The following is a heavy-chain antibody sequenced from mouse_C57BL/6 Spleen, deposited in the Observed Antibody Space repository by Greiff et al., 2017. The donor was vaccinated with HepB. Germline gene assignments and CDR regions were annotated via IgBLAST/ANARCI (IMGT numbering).Heavy chain of an antibody. V-gene: IGHV5-4*01. J-gene: IGHJ2*01. CDR2: ISAGGSYT. CDR1: GFTFSSYA. CDR3: TRDEGYYVDY. Sequence: EVQGVESGGGLVKPGGSLKLSCAASGFTFSSYAMTWVRQTPEKRLEWVATISAGGSYTYYPDNVKGRFTISRDNAKNNLFLQMSHLKSEDAAMYYCTRDEGYYVDYWGQGTTVTVSS.